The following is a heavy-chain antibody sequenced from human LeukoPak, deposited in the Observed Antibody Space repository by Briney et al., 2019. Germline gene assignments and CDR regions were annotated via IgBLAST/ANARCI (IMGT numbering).Heavy chain of an antibody. D-gene: IGHD1-20*01. CDR3: ARDPPFIIGTTFFDY. CDR1: GFTFSSYS. CDR2: INTDGRTT. V-gene: IGHV3-74*01. J-gene: IGHJ4*02. Sequence: PGGSLRLSCAASGFTFSSYSMNWVRQAPGKGLVWVSLINTDGRTTSYADSVKGRFTISRDNAKNSLYLQMNSLRAEDTAVYYCARDPPFIIGTTFFDYWGQGTLVTVSS.